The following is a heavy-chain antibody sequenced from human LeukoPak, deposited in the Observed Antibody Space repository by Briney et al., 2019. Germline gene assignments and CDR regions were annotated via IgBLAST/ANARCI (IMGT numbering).Heavy chain of an antibody. V-gene: IGHV3-48*01. CDR3: ARDSRSTFDY. D-gene: IGHD6-13*01. CDR2: ISSSSSSSGTI. J-gene: IGHJ4*02. CDR1: GFTFSSYT. Sequence: PGGSLRLSCTASGFTFSSYTMNWVRQALGKGLEWVSYISSSSSSSGTIYYADSVKGRFTISRDNAKNSLYLQMNSLRADDTAVYYCARDSRSTFDYWGQGTLVAVSS.